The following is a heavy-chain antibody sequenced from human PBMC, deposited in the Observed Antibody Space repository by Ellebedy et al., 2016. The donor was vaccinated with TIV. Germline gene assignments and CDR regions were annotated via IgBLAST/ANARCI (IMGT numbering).Heavy chain of an antibody. CDR1: GFTFSNYW. V-gene: IGHV3-7*01. CDR3: ATDLHPFTRGWGY. J-gene: IGHJ4*02. Sequence: GGSLRLSCAASGFTFSNYWMSWVRQVPGKGLEWVANIKQDGSEKYYVDSVKGRFTISRDNAKNSLYLQMNGLRVEDTAIYYCATDLHPFTRGWGYWGQGTLVTVSS. CDR2: IKQDGSEK. D-gene: IGHD3-10*01.